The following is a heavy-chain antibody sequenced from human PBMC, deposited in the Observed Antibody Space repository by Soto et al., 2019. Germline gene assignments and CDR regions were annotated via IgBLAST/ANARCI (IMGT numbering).Heavy chain of an antibody. D-gene: IGHD3-10*02. CDR1: GFAFKYAR. CDR2: IRSNIDGATT. J-gene: IGHJ3*01. V-gene: IGHV3-15*01. CDR3: TTYWGIGTHYVRAFDV. Sequence: EVLLVESGGGLVKPGGSLRLSCAASGFAFKYARMTWDRQAPGKGLEWVGHIRSNIDGATTAYAAPVKGRFTISRDESKNTVDLQMNSLITEDTAVYYCTTYWGIGTHYVRAFDVWGQGTMVIVSS.